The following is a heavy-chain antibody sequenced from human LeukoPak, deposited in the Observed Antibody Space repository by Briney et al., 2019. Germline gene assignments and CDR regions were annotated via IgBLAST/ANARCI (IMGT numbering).Heavy chain of an antibody. V-gene: IGHV3-66*01. Sequence: GGSLRLSCVASGFTVSSNYMSWVRQAPGKGLDWVSSLHSGGRTDYADSVRGRFTISRDNSKNTLYLQMKSLRAEDTAVYYCARGFSSSWYSTAGRPEQLDYWGQGTLVTVSS. CDR1: GFTVSSNY. D-gene: IGHD6-13*01. CDR3: ARGFSSSWYSTAGRPEQLDY. J-gene: IGHJ4*02. CDR2: LHSGGRT.